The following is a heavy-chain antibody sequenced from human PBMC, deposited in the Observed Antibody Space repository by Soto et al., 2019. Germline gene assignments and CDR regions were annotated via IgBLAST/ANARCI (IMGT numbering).Heavy chain of an antibody. CDR1: GFTFDSYT. V-gene: IGHV3-21*01. Sequence: EVQLVESGGGLVKPGGSLRLSCAASGFTFDSYTMNWVRQTPGKGLEWVASISYASVYIYYADSVKGRFTISRDNAKNSLYLHMNSLRAEDTAVYYCARDPYLLTTSHYYFDSWGQGTLVTVSS. CDR3: ARDPYLLTTSHYYFDS. J-gene: IGHJ4*02. CDR2: ISYASVYI. D-gene: IGHD4-4*01.